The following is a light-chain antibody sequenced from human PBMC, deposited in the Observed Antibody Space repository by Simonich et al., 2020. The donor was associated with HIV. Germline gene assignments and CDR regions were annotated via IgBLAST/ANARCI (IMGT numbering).Light chain of an antibody. Sequence: DIVMTQSPLSLPVTPGEPASISCRSSQSLLHSNGYNYLDWYLQQPGQSPQLLIYLGSNRAAGVPDRFSGSASGTDFTLKISRVEAEDVGVYYCMQALQTPYSFGQGTKLEIK. CDR1: QSLLHSNGYNY. V-gene: IGKV2-28*01. CDR2: LGS. J-gene: IGKJ2*03. CDR3: MQALQTPYS.